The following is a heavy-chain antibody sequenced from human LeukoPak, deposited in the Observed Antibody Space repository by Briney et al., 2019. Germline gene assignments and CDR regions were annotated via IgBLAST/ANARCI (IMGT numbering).Heavy chain of an antibody. J-gene: IGHJ4*02. CDR2: INPKTGDT. CDR3: VRVGYCSGDRCYLHFDY. Sequence: GASVKVSCKASGYIFTHYYIHWMRQAPGQGLEWMGWINPKTGDTNFAKRFQGRVTMTRDTSISTVYMELNRLTSDDTALYYCVRVGYCSGDRCYLHFDYWGQGTLVTVSS. CDR1: GYIFTHYY. D-gene: IGHD2-15*01. V-gene: IGHV1-2*02.